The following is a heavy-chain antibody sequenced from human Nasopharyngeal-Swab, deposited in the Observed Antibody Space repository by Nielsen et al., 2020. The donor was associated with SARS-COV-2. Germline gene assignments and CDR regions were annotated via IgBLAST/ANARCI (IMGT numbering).Heavy chain of an antibody. V-gene: IGHV3-74*01. CDR2: INSDGSST. CDR3: ARVPTMEVMYYYYGMDV. CDR1: GFTFSSYW. Sequence: GGSLRLSCSASGFTFSSYWMHWVRQAPGKGLVWVSRINSDGSSTSYADSVKGRFTISRDNAKNTLYLQMNSLRAEDTAVYYCARVPTMEVMYYYYGMDVWGQGTTVTVSS. D-gene: IGHD3-10*01. J-gene: IGHJ6*02.